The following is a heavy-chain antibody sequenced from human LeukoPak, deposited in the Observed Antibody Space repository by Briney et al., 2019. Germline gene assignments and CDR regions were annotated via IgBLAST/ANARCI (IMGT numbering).Heavy chain of an antibody. CDR2: ISKNTVDT. J-gene: IGHJ4*02. Sequence: GGSLRLSCTGSGFIFSRYAVSWVRQAPGKGLEWVSAISKNTVDTYYADSVKGRLTISRDSSKNTVYLQMNSLRAEDTAVYYCVRDMEPLRYFDTWGEGTLVTVSS. D-gene: IGHD3-9*01. CDR3: VRDMEPLRYFDT. CDR1: GFIFSRYA. V-gene: IGHV3-23*01.